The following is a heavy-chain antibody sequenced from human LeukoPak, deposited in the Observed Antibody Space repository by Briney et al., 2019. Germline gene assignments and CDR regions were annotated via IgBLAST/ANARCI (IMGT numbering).Heavy chain of an antibody. CDR3: ARDGSAYNFDY. Sequence: GGSLRLSCAASGFTFSPAWMHWVRQAPGKGLEWVSRINNDGSYINYADSVKGRFTISRDNAKNTLSLRMNSLRAEDTAVYFCARDGSAYNFDYWGQGVLVTVSS. D-gene: IGHD5-24*01. J-gene: IGHJ4*02. CDR2: INNDGSYI. V-gene: IGHV3-74*01. CDR1: GFTFSPAW.